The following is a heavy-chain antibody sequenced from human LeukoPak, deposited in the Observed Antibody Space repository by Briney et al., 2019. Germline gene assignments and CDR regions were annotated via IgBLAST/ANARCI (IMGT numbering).Heavy chain of an antibody. D-gene: IGHD2-2*01. CDR2: INPKSNNT. CDR1: GFGFSTYD. J-gene: IGHJ4*02. V-gene: IGHV1-8*01. CDR3: ARGRGFLPAASPFDY. Sequence: EASVKVSCKASGFGFSTYDINWVRHAPGPGLEWMGWINPKSNNTGFAQRCEGRVTMTTNTSINIAYMELGSLTSEDTAVYFCARGRGFLPAASPFDYWGQGTLVTVSS.